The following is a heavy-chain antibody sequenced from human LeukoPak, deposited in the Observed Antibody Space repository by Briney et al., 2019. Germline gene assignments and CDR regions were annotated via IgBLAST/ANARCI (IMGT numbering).Heavy chain of an antibody. Sequence: GGSLRLSCAASGFTVSSNYMSWVRQAPGKGLEWVSVIYSGGSTYYADSVKGRFTISRDNSKNTLYLQMNSLRAEDTAVYYCARAGPLWFGELYFDYWGQGTLVTVSS. D-gene: IGHD3-10*01. V-gene: IGHV3-53*01. CDR2: IYSGGST. J-gene: IGHJ4*02. CDR3: ARAGPLWFGELYFDY. CDR1: GFTVSSNY.